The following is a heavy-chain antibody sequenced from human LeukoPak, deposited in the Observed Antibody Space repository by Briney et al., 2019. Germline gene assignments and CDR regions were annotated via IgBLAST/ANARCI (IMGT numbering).Heavy chain of an antibody. Sequence: ASVKVSCKASGYTFTGYYMHWVRQAPGQGLEWMGWINPNSGGTNYAQKFQGRVTMTRDTSISTAYMELSRLRSDDTAVYYCARDGWYDSSGYYDDYWGQGTLVTVSS. J-gene: IGHJ4*02. CDR2: INPNSGGT. D-gene: IGHD3-22*01. CDR1: GYTFTGYY. CDR3: ARDGWYDSSGYYDDY. V-gene: IGHV1-2*02.